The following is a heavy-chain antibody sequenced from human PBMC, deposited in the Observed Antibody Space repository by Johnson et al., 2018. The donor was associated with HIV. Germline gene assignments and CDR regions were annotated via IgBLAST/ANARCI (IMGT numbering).Heavy chain of an antibody. CDR2: ISYDGSNK. Sequence: VESGGGLVKPGGSLRLSCAASGFTFSNAWMSWVRQAPGKGLEWVAVISYDGSNKYYADSVKGRFTISRDNAKNTLYLQLNSLRVEDTAIYYCARAQLLADDAFNNWGQGTMVTVSS. D-gene: IGHD6-6*01. J-gene: IGHJ3*02. CDR1: GFTFSNAW. V-gene: IGHV3-30*03. CDR3: ARAQLLADDAFNN.